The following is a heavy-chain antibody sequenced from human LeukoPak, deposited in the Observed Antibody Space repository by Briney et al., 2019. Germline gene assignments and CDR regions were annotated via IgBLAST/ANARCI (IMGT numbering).Heavy chain of an antibody. V-gene: IGHV1-18*03. Sequence: GASVKVSCKASGYTFTSYGISWVRQAPGQGLEWMGWISAYNGNTNYAQKLQGRVTITRDTSASTAYMELSSLRSEDMAVYYCAREGIRGSGYYFDYWGQGTLVTVSS. CDR1: GYTFTSYG. D-gene: IGHD3-10*01. J-gene: IGHJ4*02. CDR3: AREGIRGSGYYFDY. CDR2: ISAYNGNT.